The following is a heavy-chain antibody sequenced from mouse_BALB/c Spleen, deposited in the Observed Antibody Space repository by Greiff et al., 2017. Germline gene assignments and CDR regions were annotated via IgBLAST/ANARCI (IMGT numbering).Heavy chain of an antibody. J-gene: IGHJ2*01. V-gene: IGHV1-14*01. CDR1: GYTFTSYV. CDR2: INPYNDGT. Sequence: EVQLVESGPELVKPGASVKMSCKASGYTFTSYVMHWVKQKPGQGLEWIGYINPYNDGTKYNEKFKGKATLTSDKSSSTAYMELSSLTSEDSAVYYCARGKIYYYGSSILDYWGQGTTLTVSS. D-gene: IGHD1-1*01. CDR3: ARGKIYYYGSSILDY.